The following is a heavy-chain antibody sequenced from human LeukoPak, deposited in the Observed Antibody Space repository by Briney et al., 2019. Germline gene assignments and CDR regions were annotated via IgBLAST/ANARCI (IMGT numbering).Heavy chain of an antibody. Sequence: ASVKVSCKVSGYTLTELSMHWVRQAPGKGLEWMGGFDPEDGETIYAQKFQGRVTMTEDTSTDTAYMELSSLRSEDRAVYYCATDVSFETVTTFGYWGQGTLVTVSS. CDR1: GYTLTELS. V-gene: IGHV1-24*01. CDR3: ATDVSFETVTTFGY. CDR2: FDPEDGET. J-gene: IGHJ4*02. D-gene: IGHD4-17*01.